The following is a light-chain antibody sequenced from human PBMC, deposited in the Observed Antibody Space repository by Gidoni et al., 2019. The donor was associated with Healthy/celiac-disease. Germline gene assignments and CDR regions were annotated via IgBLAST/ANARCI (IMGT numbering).Light chain of an antibody. CDR2: KAS. CDR1: QSISSW. V-gene: IGKV1-5*03. J-gene: IGKJ2*01. Sequence: DIQMTQSPSTLSASVGDRVTITCRASQSISSWLAWYQQKPGKAPKLLIYKASSLESGVPSMFIGSGSGTEFTLTISSLQPDDFATYYCQQYPYTFGQGTKLDIK. CDR3: QQYPYT.